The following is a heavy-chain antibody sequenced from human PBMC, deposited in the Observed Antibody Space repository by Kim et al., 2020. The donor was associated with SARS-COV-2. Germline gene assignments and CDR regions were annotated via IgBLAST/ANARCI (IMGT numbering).Heavy chain of an antibody. CDR1: GFTFSSYG. CDR2: IWYDGSNK. D-gene: IGHD4-17*01. J-gene: IGHJ4*02. Sequence: GGSLRLSCAASGFTFSSYGMHWVRQAPGKGLEWVAVIWYDGSNKYYADSVKGRFTISRDNSKNTLYLQMNSLRAEDTAVYYCARDRPKTGTTPFVGFAYWAQGTLVTLSS. CDR3: ARDRPKTGTTPFVGFAY. V-gene: IGHV3-33*01.